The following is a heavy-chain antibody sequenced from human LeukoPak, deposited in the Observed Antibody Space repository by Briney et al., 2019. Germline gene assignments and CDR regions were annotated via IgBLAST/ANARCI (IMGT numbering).Heavy chain of an antibody. D-gene: IGHD3-10*01. V-gene: IGHV7-4-1*02. Sequence: ASVKVSCKASGYTFTSYAMNWVRQAPGQGLEWMGWINTNTGNPTYAQGFTGRFVFSLDTSVSTAYLQISSLKAEDTAVYYCASRITMVRGVIITSDVWGKGTTVTVSS. CDR2: INTNTGNP. CDR1: GYTFTSYA. CDR3: ASRITMVRGVIITSDV. J-gene: IGHJ6*04.